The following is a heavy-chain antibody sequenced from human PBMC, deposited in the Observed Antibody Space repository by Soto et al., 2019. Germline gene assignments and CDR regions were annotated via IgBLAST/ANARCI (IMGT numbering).Heavy chain of an antibody. Sequence: EVQLVESGGGLVKPGGSLRLSCAASGFTFSNAWMNWVRQAPGKGLEWVGRIKSKTDGGTTDYAAPVKGRFTISRDDSKNTLYLQMNSLKTEATAVYYCTTSSPYFDERYYYYGMDVWGQGTTVTVSS. J-gene: IGHJ6*02. V-gene: IGHV3-15*07. CDR1: GFTFSNAW. CDR2: IKSKTDGGTT. CDR3: TTSSPYFDERYYYYGMDV.